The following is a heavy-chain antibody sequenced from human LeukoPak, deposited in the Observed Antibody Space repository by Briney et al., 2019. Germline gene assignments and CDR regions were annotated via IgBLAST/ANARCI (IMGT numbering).Heavy chain of an antibody. J-gene: IGHJ4*02. Sequence: SETLSLTCTVSGGSISSGGHYWSWIRQPAGKGLEYLGRISSTGSTNYNPSLRSRVTISADTSRNHFSLKLTSVTAADTAVYYCARDQTYSGSGIYTYFDYWGQGILVTVSS. CDR3: ARDQTYSGSGIYTYFDY. V-gene: IGHV4-61*02. CDR2: ISSTGST. CDR1: GGSISSGGHY. D-gene: IGHD3-10*01.